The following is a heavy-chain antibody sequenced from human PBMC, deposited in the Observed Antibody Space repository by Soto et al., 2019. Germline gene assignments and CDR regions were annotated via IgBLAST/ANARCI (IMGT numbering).Heavy chain of an antibody. CDR2: IYYSGST. CDR3: ARDRNSGYDWHYGMDV. Sequence: TLSLTCTVSGGSISSGVYYWSWIRQHPGKGLEWIGYIYYSGSTYYNPSLKSRVTISVDTSKNQFSLKLSSVTAADTAVYYCARDRNSGYDWHYGMDVWGQGTTVTVSS. V-gene: IGHV4-31*03. CDR1: GGSISSGVYY. J-gene: IGHJ6*02. D-gene: IGHD5-12*01.